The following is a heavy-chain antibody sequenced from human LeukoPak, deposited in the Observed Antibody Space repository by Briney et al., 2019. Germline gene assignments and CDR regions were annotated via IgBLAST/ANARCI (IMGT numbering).Heavy chain of an antibody. V-gene: IGHV3-30-3*01. CDR3: AKESERGWSILRGDYFDY. J-gene: IGHJ4*02. Sequence: GGSLRLSCAASGFTFSSYAMHWVRQAPGKGLEWVAVISYDGSNKYYADSVKGRFTISRDNSKNTLYLQMNSLRAEDTAVYYCAKESERGWSILRGDYFDYWGQGTLVTVSS. CDR2: ISYDGSNK. D-gene: IGHD6-19*01. CDR1: GFTFSSYA.